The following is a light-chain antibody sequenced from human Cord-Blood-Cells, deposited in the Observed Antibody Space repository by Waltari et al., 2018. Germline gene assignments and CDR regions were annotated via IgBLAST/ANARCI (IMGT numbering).Light chain of an antibody. J-gene: IGLJ3*02. V-gene: IGLV2-8*01. Sequence: QSALTQPPSASGSPGQSVTISCTGPSMYVGGYNYFPWYQQHPGKAPTLMIYDVSKRPSGVPVRFSGSKSGNTASLTVSGLQAEDEADYYCSSYAGSTYWVFGGGTKLTVL. CDR2: DVS. CDR1: SMYVGGYNY. CDR3: SSYAGSTYWV.